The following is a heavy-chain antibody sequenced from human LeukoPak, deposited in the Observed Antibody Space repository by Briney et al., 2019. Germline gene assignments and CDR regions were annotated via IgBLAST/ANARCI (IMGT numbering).Heavy chain of an antibody. V-gene: IGHV1-69*04. J-gene: IGHJ6*02. CDR3: ARGGEKWQQMDYYYYYGMDV. D-gene: IGHD5-24*01. CDR1: GYTFTSYG. CDR2: IIPILGIA. Sequence: SVKVSCKASGYTFTSYGISWVRQAPGQGLEWMGRIIPILGIANYAQKFQGRVMITADKSTSTAYMELSSLRSEDTAVYYCARGGEKWQQMDYYYYYGMDVWGQGTTVTVSS.